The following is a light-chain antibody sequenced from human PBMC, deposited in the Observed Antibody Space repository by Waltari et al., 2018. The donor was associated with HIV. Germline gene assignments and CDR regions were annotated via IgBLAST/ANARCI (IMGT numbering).Light chain of an antibody. CDR1: QSVDYY. Sequence: EIVLTQSPGTLSLSPGRRATLSCRTSQSVDYYLAWYQQKAGQPPRLLMYGASNRATGIPDRFSGSGFGTDFTLTISRLEPEDFAIYYCQQYVRSPLTFGGGTKVEI. J-gene: IGKJ4*01. CDR2: GAS. CDR3: QQYVRSPLT. V-gene: IGKV3-20*01.